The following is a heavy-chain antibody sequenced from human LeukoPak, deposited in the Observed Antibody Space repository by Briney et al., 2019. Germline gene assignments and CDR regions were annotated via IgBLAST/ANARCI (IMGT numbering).Heavy chain of an antibody. CDR2: INPNSGGT. D-gene: IGHD4-11*01. CDR1: GYTFTGYY. CDR3: ARASNYGAFDI. Sequence: ASVKVSCKASGYTFTGYYMHWVRQAPGRGLEWMGWINPNSGGTNYAQKFQGRVTMTGDTSISTAYMELSRLRSDGTAVYYCARASNYGAFDIWGQGTMVTVSS. J-gene: IGHJ3*02. V-gene: IGHV1-2*02.